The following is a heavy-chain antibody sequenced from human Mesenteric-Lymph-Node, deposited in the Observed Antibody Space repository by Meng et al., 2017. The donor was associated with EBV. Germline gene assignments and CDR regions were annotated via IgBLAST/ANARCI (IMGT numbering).Heavy chain of an antibody. CDR3: ARHQGESYDLPLDS. V-gene: IGHV4-61*01. CDR2: IYYSGRS. J-gene: IGHJ4*02. CDR1: GCAVSSGSFY. Sequence: QGLLLEYGPCLVRPLQSLSLTCTVSGCAVSSGSFYWSWIRQHPEKELESFGYIYYSGRSNSNPSLKRRVTISVDTSKNKFSLKLTSVTAADTAVYYCARHQGESYDLPLDSWGQGTLVTVSS. D-gene: IGHD1-26*01.